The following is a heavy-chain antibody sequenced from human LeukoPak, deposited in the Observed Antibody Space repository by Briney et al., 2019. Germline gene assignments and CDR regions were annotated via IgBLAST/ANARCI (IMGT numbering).Heavy chain of an antibody. V-gene: IGHV3-20*04. CDR1: GFSFSSHA. J-gene: IGHJ6*03. Sequence: GGSLRLSCAPSGFSFSSHAMSCVPEAPGRGREGGSGINLNGGSTVYADSVKGRFTISRDNAKNSLYLQMNSMRAEDTALYYCARGGKAMVTLSYYYYYMDVWGKGTTVTVSS. D-gene: IGHD5-18*01. CDR2: INLNGGST. CDR3: ARGGKAMVTLSYYYYYMDV.